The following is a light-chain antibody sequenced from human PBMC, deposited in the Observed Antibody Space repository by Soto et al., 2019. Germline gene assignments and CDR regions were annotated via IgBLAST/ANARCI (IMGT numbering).Light chain of an antibody. CDR3: SSYTSSSTRVV. V-gene: IGLV2-14*01. J-gene: IGLJ2*01. Sequence: QSVLTQPASVSGSPGQSITISCTGTSSDVGGYNYVSWYQQHPGKAPKLMIYDVSNRPSGVSNRFSGSKSGNTASLTISGLRAEDEADYYCSSYTSSSTRVVFGGGTKLTVL. CDR1: SSDVGGYNY. CDR2: DVS.